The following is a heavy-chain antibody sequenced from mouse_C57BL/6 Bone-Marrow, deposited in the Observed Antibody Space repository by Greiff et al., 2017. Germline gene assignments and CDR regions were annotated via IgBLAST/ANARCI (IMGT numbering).Heavy chain of an antibody. J-gene: IGHJ2*01. V-gene: IGHV1-59*01. CDR1: GYTFTSYW. Sequence: VQLQQPGAELVRPGTSVKLSCKASGYTFTSYWMHWVKQRPGQGLEWIGVIDPSDSYTNYNQKFKGKATLTVATSSSTAYLQLSRLTSEDSAVYYCARDITTVVAPFDYWGQGNTLTVSS. CDR2: IDPSDSYT. CDR3: ARDITTVVAPFDY. D-gene: IGHD1-1*01.